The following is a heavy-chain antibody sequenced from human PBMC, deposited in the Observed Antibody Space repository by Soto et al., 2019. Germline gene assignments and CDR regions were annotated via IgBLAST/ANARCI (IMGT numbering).Heavy chain of an antibody. CDR2: IYPGDSDT. D-gene: IGHD2-15*01. CDR3: ARQKGYCSGGSCLYYYGMDV. CDR1: GYSFTSYW. V-gene: IGHV5-51*01. J-gene: IGHJ6*02. Sequence: GESLKISCKGSGYSFTSYWIGWVRQMLGKGLEWMGIIYPGDSDTRYSPSFQGQVTISADKSISTAYLQWSSLKASDTAMYYCARQKGYCSGGSCLYYYGMDVWGQGTTVTVS.